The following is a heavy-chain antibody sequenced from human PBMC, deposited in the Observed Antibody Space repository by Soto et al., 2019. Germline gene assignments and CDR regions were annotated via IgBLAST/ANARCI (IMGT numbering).Heavy chain of an antibody. J-gene: IGHJ6*02. CDR1: GYTFTNYD. Sequence: GASVKVSCKASGYTFTNYDITWVRQAPGQGLEWMGWISGYNGNTNYAQKLQDRVTMTTDTSTSTVYMELRSLRSDDTAVYYCARFGSAPYYYYGVDVWGQGTTVTVS. CDR2: ISGYNGNT. CDR3: ARFGSAPYYYYGVDV. D-gene: IGHD3-10*01. V-gene: IGHV1-18*01.